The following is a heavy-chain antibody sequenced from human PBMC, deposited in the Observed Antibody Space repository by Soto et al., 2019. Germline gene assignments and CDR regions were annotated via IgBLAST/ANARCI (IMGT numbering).Heavy chain of an antibody. CDR3: ARRGTPDNFYAMDV. Sequence: ASVKVSCKASGYTFSSRYLHWVRQAPGQGLEWVGIINPSGGSATYAQNFQGRVSMTRDTSTSTVYMELSSLTSDDTAVYYCARRGTPDNFYAMDVWGQGTPLTF. CDR1: GYTFSSRY. J-gene: IGHJ6*02. CDR2: INPSGGSA. D-gene: IGHD3-16*01. V-gene: IGHV1-46*01.